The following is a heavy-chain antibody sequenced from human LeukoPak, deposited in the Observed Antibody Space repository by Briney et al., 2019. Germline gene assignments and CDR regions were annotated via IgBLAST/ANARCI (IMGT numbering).Heavy chain of an antibody. CDR2: IIPIFGTA. CDR1: GGTFSSYA. J-gene: IGHJ4*02. V-gene: IGHV1-69*05. D-gene: IGHD3-22*01. CDR3: ARPYYYDSSGVNYFDY. Sequence: SVKVSCKASGGTFSSYAISWVRQAPGQGLEWMGGIIPIFGTANYAQKLQGRVTMTTDTSTSTAYMELRSLRFDDTAVYYCARPYYYDSSGVNYFDYWGQGTLVTVSS.